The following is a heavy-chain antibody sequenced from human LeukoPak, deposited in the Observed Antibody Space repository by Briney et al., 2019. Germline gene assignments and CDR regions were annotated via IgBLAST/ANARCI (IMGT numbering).Heavy chain of an antibody. CDR2: IDWDDDK. V-gene: IGHV2-70*11. CDR3: ARIRGSYFDY. D-gene: IGHD1-26*01. J-gene: IGHJ4*02. CDR1: GASINTYYW. Sequence: TLSLTCTVSGASINTYYWSWIRQPPGKALEWLARIDWDDDKYYSTSLKTRLTISMDTSKNQVVLTMTNMDPVDTATYYCARIRGSYFDYWGQGTLVTVSS.